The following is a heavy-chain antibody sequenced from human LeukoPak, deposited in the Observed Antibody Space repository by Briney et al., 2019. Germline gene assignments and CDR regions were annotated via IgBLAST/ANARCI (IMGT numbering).Heavy chain of an antibody. V-gene: IGHV3-7*01. CDR2: IKPDGSAR. CDR1: GFTVSSNY. D-gene: IGHD2-8*01. J-gene: IGHJ4*02. Sequence: GGSLRLSCAASGFTVSSNYMSWVRQTPGKGLQWVANIKPDGSARYYVDSVRGRFTISRDNAKNSLFLQMNSLRTEDTAVYYCARDPTFNGGYWGQGTLVTVSS. CDR3: ARDPTFNGGY.